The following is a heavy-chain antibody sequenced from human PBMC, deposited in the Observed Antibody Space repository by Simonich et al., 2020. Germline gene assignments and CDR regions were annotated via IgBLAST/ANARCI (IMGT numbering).Heavy chain of an antibody. CDR2: IYWNDDK. Sequence: QITLKESGPTLVKPTQTLTLTCTFSGFSLSTSGVGVGLIRQPPGKALEWLALIYWNDDKRYCPSLKSRLTITKDTSKNQVVLTTTNMDPVDTATYYCAHKVGYFDLWGRGTLVTVSS. CDR3: AHKVGYFDL. J-gene: IGHJ2*01. V-gene: IGHV2-5*01. CDR1: GFSLSTSGVG.